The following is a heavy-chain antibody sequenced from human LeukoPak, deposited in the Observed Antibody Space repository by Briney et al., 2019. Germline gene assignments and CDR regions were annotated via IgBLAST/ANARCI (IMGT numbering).Heavy chain of an antibody. CDR1: GFTFSNAW. V-gene: IGHV3-66*02. Sequence: GGSLRLSCAASGFTFSNAWMSWVRQAPGKGLEWVSVIYSGGSTYYADSVKGRFTVSRDSSKNTLHLQMSSLRAEDTAVYYCARADFYGSGSHPPGGFDYWGQGTLVTVSS. CDR3: ARADFYGSGSHPPGGFDY. D-gene: IGHD3-10*01. CDR2: IYSGGST. J-gene: IGHJ4*02.